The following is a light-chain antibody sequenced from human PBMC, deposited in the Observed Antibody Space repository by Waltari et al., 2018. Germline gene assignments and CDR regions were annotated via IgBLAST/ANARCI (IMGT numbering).Light chain of an antibody. CDR2: GVS. CDR1: SSDVGGYNY. Sequence: QSAPTQPPSVSGSPGQSVTISCTGTSSDVGGYNYVSWYQQNPGKAPKLMIYGVSNRPSGVSDRFSGSKSGNTASLTISGLQAEDEADYYCCSYTTSSVLFGGGTRLTVL. J-gene: IGLJ2*01. CDR3: CSYTTSSVL. V-gene: IGLV2-14*01.